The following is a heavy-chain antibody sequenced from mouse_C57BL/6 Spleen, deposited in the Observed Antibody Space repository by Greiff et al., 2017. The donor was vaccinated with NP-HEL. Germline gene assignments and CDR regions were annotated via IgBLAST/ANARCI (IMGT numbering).Heavy chain of an antibody. V-gene: IGHV1-80*01. CDR1: GYAFSSYW. CDR2: IYPGDGDT. CDR3: ARRDSSGYVLYFDY. Sequence: QVQLQQSGAELVKPGASVKISCKASGYAFSSYWMNWVKQRPGKGLEWIGQIYPGDGDTNYNGKFKGKATLTADKSSSTAYMQLSSMTSEDSAVYFCARRDSSGYVLYFDYWGQGTTLTVSS. J-gene: IGHJ2*01. D-gene: IGHD3-2*02.